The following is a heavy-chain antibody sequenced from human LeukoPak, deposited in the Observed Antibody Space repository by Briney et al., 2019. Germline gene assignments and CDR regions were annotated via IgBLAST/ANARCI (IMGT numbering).Heavy chain of an antibody. CDR1: GGSISSTNYY. D-gene: IGHD1-26*01. Sequence: PSETLSLTCTASGGSISSTNYYWAWIRQPPGKGLEWIGSIYYSGSTYYNPSLKSRVTISVDTSKNQFSLKLSSVTAADTAVYYWARQGAFDPWGQGTLVTVSS. CDR2: IYYSGST. CDR3: ARQGAFDP. J-gene: IGHJ5*02. V-gene: IGHV4-39*01.